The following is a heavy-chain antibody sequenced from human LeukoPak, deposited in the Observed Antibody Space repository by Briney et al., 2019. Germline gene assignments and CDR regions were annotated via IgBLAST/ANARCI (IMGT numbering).Heavy chain of an antibody. CDR2: IYRSGNT. J-gene: IGHJ1*01. CDR3: AGRGQRYFRD. V-gene: IGHV4-4*08. Sequence: PSETLSLTCTVSGDSISSDYWSWIRQPPGKGLEWIGYIYRSGNTDYNPSLMRRVTISLDTSKKQLSRNLTSVTAADTAVYYCAGRGQRYFRDWGQGTLVTVSS. CDR1: GDSISSDY.